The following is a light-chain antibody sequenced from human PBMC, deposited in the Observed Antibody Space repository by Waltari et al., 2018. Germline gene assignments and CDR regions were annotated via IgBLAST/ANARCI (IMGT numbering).Light chain of an antibody. Sequence: EIVLTQSPATLSLSPGETATLSCRASQSVGTYLPWYQQKPGQAPRLLIYDASNRATGNPDRFRGSGSGTDFTLTISSLEPEDFALYYCQQRSSWTPHTFGQGARLEIK. V-gene: IGKV3-11*01. J-gene: IGKJ2*01. CDR3: QQRSSWTPHT. CDR1: QSVGTY. CDR2: DAS.